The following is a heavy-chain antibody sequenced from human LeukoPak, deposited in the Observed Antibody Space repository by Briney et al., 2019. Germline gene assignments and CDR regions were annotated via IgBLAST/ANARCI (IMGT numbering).Heavy chain of an antibody. D-gene: IGHD3-9*01. CDR2: ITSDGSST. CDR3: ARTYYDILTGYNPYFDY. J-gene: IGHJ4*02. Sequence: GGSLRLSCAASGFTFSSTWMHWVRQTPGKGLEWVARITSDGSSTTYAESVKGRFTISRDSSKNTLFLQMNRLRPEDAAVYYCARTYYDILTGYNPYFDYWGQGILVTVSS. V-gene: IGHV3-74*03. CDR1: GFTFSSTW.